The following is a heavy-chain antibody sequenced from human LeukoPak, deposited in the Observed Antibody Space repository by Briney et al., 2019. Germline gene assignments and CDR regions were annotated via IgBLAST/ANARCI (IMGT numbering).Heavy chain of an antibody. CDR1: GYTFTGYY. V-gene: IGHV1-2*02. J-gene: IGHJ4*02. CDR2: INPNSGGT. D-gene: IGHD2-15*01. Sequence: ASVKVSCKASGYTFTGYYIHWVRQAPGQGLEWMGWINPNSGGTNYAQKFQGRVTMTRDTSISTAYMELSRLRSDDTAVYYCARSERGSGYCSGGSCYSVLHYFDYWGQGTLVTVSS. CDR3: ARSERGSGYCSGGSCYSVLHYFDY.